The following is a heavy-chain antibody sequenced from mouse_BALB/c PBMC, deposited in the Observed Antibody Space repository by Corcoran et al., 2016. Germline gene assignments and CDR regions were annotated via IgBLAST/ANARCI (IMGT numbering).Heavy chain of an antibody. V-gene: IGHV1S135*01. D-gene: IGHD1-1*01. CDR2: IDPYNGGT. CDR3: ARDGLYAMDY. J-gene: IGHJ4*01. Sequence: EVQLQQSGPELGKPGASVKISCKASGYSFTGYNMYWVKQSHRKSLEWIGYIDPYNGGTSYNQKSKGKATLTVDKSSSTAYMHLNSLTSEDSAIYYCARDGLYAMDYWGQGTSVTVSS. CDR1: GYSFTGYN.